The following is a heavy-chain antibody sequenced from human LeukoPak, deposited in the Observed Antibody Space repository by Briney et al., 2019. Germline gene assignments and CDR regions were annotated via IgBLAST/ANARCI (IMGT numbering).Heavy chain of an antibody. D-gene: IGHD6-6*01. CDR2: INTDTGNP. CDR1: GYTFTSYA. Sequence: GASVKVSCKASGYTFTSYAMNWVRQAPGQGLEWMGWINTDTGNPTYAQGFTGRFVFSLDTSVSTAYLQISSLKAEDTAVYYCAREGVWTSIAARNTEFDYWGQGTLVTVSS. CDR3: AREGVWTSIAARNTEFDY. J-gene: IGHJ4*02. V-gene: IGHV7-4-1*02.